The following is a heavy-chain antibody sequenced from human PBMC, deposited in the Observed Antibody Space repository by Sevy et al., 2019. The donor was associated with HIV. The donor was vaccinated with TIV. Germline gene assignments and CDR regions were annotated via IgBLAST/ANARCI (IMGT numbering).Heavy chain of an antibody. CDR2: IKTKTDGGTT. Sequence: GGSLRLSCAASGFTFTNAWMNWVRQAPGKGLEWVGRIKTKTDGGTTDYPAPVTGKFTSSRDDSKNTLYLQMKSLKTEDTAVYYCTTDLGLRFLEQDVFDIWGQGTMVTVSS. D-gene: IGHD3-3*01. CDR1: GFTFTNAW. J-gene: IGHJ3*02. V-gene: IGHV3-15*07. CDR3: TTDLGLRFLEQDVFDI.